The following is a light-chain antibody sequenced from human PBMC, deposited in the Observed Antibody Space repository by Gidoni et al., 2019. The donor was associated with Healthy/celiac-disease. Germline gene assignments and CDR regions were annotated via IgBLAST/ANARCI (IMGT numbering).Light chain of an antibody. CDR1: QSVSSSY. Sequence: EIVLTQSPRTLSLAPGERATLSCRASQSVSSSYLAWYQQKPGQAPRLLIYGASSRAIGIPDRFSGSGSGTDFTLTISSLEPEDFAVYYCQQYGSSPALTFGGGTKVEI. J-gene: IGKJ4*01. V-gene: IGKV3-20*01. CDR2: GAS. CDR3: QQYGSSPALT.